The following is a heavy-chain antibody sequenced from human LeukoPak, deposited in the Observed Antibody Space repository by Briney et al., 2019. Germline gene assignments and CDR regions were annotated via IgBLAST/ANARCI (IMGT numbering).Heavy chain of an antibody. CDR3: ARGLAAGITYYYYMDV. Sequence: GGSLRLSCAASGFTVSSNYMSRVRQAPGKGLEGVSVIYSGGSTYYADSVKGRFTISRDNSKNTLYLQMNSLRAEDTAVYYCARGLAAGITYYYYMDVWGKGTTVTVS. CDR1: GFTVSSNY. V-gene: IGHV3-66*02. J-gene: IGHJ6*03. D-gene: IGHD6-13*01. CDR2: IYSGGST.